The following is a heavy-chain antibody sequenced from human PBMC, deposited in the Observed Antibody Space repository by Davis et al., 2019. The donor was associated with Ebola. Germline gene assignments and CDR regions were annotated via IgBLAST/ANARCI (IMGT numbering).Heavy chain of an antibody. Sequence: SLKISCAASGFTFDDYAMHWDRQAPGKGLEWVSGISWNSGSIGYADSVKGRFTISRDNAKNSLYLQMNSLIAEDTALYYCAKDINWTWTEVHYGMDVWGQVTTVTVSS. V-gene: IGHV3-9*01. CDR2: ISWNSGSI. J-gene: IGHJ6*02. D-gene: IGHD1-1*01. CDR3: AKDINWTWTEVHYGMDV. CDR1: GFTFDDYA.